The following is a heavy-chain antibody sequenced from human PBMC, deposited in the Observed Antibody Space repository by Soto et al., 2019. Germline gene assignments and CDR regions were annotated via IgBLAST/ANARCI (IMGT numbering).Heavy chain of an antibody. CDR2: ISTHNGNT. V-gene: IGHV1-18*04. CDR3: AREGILGPCDAYDR. J-gene: IGHJ3*01. D-gene: IGHD3-16*01. CDR1: VFTSSG. Sequence: QVQLVQSGAEVKKPGASVKVSCKASVFTSSGISWVRQAPGQGLEWMGWISTHNGNTIHAQKFQGRVIMTIDTSTSTVYRELRSLRSDDTGIYFCAREGILGPCDAYDRWRQGEIVSVSS.